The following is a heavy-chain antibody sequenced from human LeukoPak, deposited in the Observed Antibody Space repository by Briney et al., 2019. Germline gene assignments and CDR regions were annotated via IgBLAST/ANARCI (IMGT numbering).Heavy chain of an antibody. CDR2: ISSSSIYI. V-gene: IGHV3-21*04. D-gene: IGHD3-10*01. Sequence: GGSLRLSCAASGFTFNTYTINWVRQASGKGLEWVSSISSSSIYIYYADSLKGRFTISRDNSKNTLYLQMNSLRAEDTAVYYCAKAHGSGSYYNPPFDYWGQGTLVTVSS. CDR1: GFTFNTYT. J-gene: IGHJ4*02. CDR3: AKAHGSGSYYNPPFDY.